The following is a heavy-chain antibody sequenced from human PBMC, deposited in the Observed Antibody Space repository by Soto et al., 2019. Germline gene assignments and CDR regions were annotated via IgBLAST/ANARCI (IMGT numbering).Heavy chain of an antibody. D-gene: IGHD3-10*01. J-gene: IGHJ4*02. CDR1: GGSVSSGSYY. CDR3: ARERGVAIDY. V-gene: IGHV4-61*01. CDR2: IYYSGST. Sequence: QVQLQESGPGLVKPSETLSLTCTVSGGSVSSGSYYWSWIRQPPGKGLEWIGYIYYSGSTNYNPSLKSRVTISVDTSKNQFSLKLSSVTAADTAVYYCARERGVAIDYWGQGTLVTVSS.